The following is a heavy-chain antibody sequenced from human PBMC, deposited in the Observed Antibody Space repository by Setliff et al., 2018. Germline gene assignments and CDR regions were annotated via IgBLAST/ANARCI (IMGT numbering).Heavy chain of an antibody. CDR3: ARGPSNYDLLTGCDC. V-gene: IGHV1-2*06. CDR1: GYTFTDYY. CDR2: INPDSGGT. Sequence: ASVKVSCKASGYTFTDYYIHWVRQAPGQGLEWMGRINPDSGGTNYAQEFQGRVTMTRDTSITAAYMELSRLRSDDSAVYYCARGPSNYDLLTGCDCWGQGTLVTSPQ. J-gene: IGHJ4*02. D-gene: IGHD3-9*01.